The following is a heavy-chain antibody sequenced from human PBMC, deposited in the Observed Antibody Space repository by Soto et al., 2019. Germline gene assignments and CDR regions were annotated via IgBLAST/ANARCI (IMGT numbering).Heavy chain of an antibody. CDR1: GYTFTSYG. CDR3: ARAPPITIFGVVDFDH. CDR2: ISAYNGNT. J-gene: IGHJ4*02. V-gene: IGHV1-18*01. D-gene: IGHD3-3*01. Sequence: ASVKVSCKASGYTFTSYGISWVRQAPGQGLEWMGWISAYNGNTNYAQKLQGRVTMTTDTSTSTAYMELRSLRSDDTAVYYCARAPPITIFGVVDFDHWGQGTLVTVSS.